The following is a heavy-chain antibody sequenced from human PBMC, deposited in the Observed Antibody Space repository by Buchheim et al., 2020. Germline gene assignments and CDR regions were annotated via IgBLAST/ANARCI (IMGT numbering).Heavy chain of an antibody. D-gene: IGHD3-3*01. Sequence: EVQLVESGGGLVQPGGSLRLSCAASGFTFSSYWMHWVRQAPGKGLVWVSRINSDGSSTSYADSVKGRFTISRDNAKNMLYLQMNSLRAEDTAVYYCARDIGSLTIFGVVIDYYYGMDVWGQGTT. CDR2: INSDGSST. J-gene: IGHJ6*02. CDR1: GFTFSSYW. CDR3: ARDIGSLTIFGVVIDYYYGMDV. V-gene: IGHV3-74*01.